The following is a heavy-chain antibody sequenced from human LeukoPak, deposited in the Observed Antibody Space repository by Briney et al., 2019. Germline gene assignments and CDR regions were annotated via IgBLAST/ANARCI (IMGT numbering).Heavy chain of an antibody. CDR1: GFTFSSYW. V-gene: IGHV3-7*01. Sequence: AGGSLRLSCAASGFTFSSYWMSWVRQAPGKGLEWVANIKQDGSEKYYVDSVKGRFTISRDNAKNSLYLQMNSLRAEDTAVYYCARDRGSYEYVSRGEDYWGQGTLVTVSS. CDR3: ARDRGSYEYVSRGEDY. J-gene: IGHJ4*02. CDR2: IKQDGSEK. D-gene: IGHD3-16*01.